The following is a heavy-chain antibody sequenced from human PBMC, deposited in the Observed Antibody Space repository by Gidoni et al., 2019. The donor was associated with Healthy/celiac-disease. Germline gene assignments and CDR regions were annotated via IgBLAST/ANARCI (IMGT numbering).Heavy chain of an antibody. Sequence: QLQLQESGPGLVKPSENLSLTCTVSGGSISSSSYYWGWIRQPPGKGLEWIGSIYYSGSTYYNPSLKSRVTISVDTSKNQFSLKLSSVTAADTAVYYCARPNIAAAGTFDIWGQGTMVTVSS. CDR2: IYYSGST. J-gene: IGHJ3*02. CDR3: ARPNIAAAGTFDI. CDR1: GGSISSSSYY. D-gene: IGHD6-13*01. V-gene: IGHV4-39*01.